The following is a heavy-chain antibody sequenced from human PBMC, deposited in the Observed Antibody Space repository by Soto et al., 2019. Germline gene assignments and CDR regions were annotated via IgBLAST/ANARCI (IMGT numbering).Heavy chain of an antibody. D-gene: IGHD3-22*01. CDR1: GFTFSSYS. CDR3: ARDLLRGDY. V-gene: IGHV3-21*01. J-gene: IGHJ4*02. CDR2: ISSSSSYI. Sequence: EVQLVESGGGLVKPGGSLRLSCAASGFTFSSYSMNWVRQAPGKGLEWVSSISSSSSYIYYADSVKGRFTISRDNAKNSLFLQMTSLRAEDTAVYYCARDLLRGDYWGQGTLVTVSS.